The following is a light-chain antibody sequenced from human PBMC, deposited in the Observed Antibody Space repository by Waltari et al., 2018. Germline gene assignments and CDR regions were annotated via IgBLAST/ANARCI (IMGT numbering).Light chain of an antibody. CDR1: SSNIGSKY. Sequence: QSVLTQAPSVSGTPGQRVTVSCSGSSSNIGSKYVYWYQQITGTAPKLLIYRNKQRPSGVPVRSSGSTSGTPASLAISGLRSEDEADYYCAAWDDSLSPNVVFGGGTKLTVL. J-gene: IGLJ2*01. V-gene: IGLV1-47*01. CDR3: AAWDDSLSPNVV. CDR2: RNK.